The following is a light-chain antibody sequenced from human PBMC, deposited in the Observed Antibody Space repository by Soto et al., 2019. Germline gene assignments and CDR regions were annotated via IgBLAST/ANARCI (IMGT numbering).Light chain of an antibody. Sequence: QSALTQPASVSGSPGQSITISCTGTTSDVGGYNYVSCYQHHPGKAPKLMIYEVSNRPSGISNRFSGSKSGNTASLTISGLQAEDEAHYYCSSYTSSSTLDVFGTGTKLTVL. J-gene: IGLJ1*01. V-gene: IGLV2-14*01. CDR1: TSDVGGYNY. CDR2: EVS. CDR3: SSYTSSSTLDV.